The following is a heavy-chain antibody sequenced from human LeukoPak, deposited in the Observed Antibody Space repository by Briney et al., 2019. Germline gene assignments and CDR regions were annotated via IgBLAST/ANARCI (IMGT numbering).Heavy chain of an antibody. J-gene: IGHJ4*02. CDR1: GFTFSIYG. Sequence: GGSLRLSCAASGFTFSIYGMGWVRQAPGKGLEWVSSISDNGGNTYYADSAKGRFTISRDNAKNSLYLQMNSLRAEDTAVYYCARKNGLDYWGQGTLVTVSS. CDR3: ARKNGLDY. V-gene: IGHV3-21*01. CDR2: ISDNGGNT.